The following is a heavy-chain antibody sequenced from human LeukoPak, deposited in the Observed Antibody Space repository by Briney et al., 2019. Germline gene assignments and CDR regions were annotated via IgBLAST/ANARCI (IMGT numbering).Heavy chain of an antibody. V-gene: IGHV1-2*02. Sequence: ASVKVSCKASGYSFTGYYIHWVRQAPGQGLEWMGWMNLKSGGTDSAEKFEGRVTMTRDTSLRTVYLELRRLRSDDTAVYYCARETGANYDPGAFDVWGQGTMVTVSS. J-gene: IGHJ3*01. D-gene: IGHD3-3*01. CDR3: ARETGANYDPGAFDV. CDR2: MNLKSGGT. CDR1: GYSFTGYY.